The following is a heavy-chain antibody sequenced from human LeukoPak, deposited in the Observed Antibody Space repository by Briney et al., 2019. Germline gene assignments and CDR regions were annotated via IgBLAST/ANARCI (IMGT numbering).Heavy chain of an antibody. V-gene: IGHV1-69*06. CDR2: IIPIFGTA. Sequence: ASVKVSCKASRGTFSSYAISWVRQAPGQGLEWMGGIIPIFGTANYAQKFQGRVTITADKSTSTAYMELSSLRSEDTAVYYCARRSFSARDSSGYSFDYWGQGTLVTVSS. CDR3: ARRSFSARDSSGYSFDY. CDR1: RGTFSSYA. D-gene: IGHD3-22*01. J-gene: IGHJ4*02.